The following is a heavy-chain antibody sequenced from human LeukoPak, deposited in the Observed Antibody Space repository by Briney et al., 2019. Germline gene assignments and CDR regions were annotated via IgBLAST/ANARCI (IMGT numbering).Heavy chain of an antibody. Sequence: PGGSLRLSCAASGFIFTDYWMNWVRQAPGRGLEWLASVKGDGSATSYVDSVKGRFTISRHNSKNTLYLQMNSLRAEDTAVYYCARTREWLKSRLSYYGMDVWGQGTTVTVSS. CDR3: ARTREWLKSRLSYYGMDV. V-gene: IGHV3-7*03. D-gene: IGHD3-3*01. J-gene: IGHJ6*02. CDR1: GFIFTDYW. CDR2: VKGDGSAT.